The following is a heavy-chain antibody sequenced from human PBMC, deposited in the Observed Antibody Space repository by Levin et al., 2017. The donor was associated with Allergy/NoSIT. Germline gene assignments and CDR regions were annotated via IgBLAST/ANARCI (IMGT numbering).Heavy chain of an antibody. CDR3: ATEPPSRYSGSYRNFDY. V-gene: IGHV3-21*01. Sequence: GGSLRLSCAASGFTFSSYSMNWVRQAPGKGLEWVSSISSSSSYIYYADSVKGRFTISRDNAKNSLYLQMNSLRAEDTAVYYCATEPPSRYSGSYRNFDYWGQGTLVTVSS. CDR1: GFTFSSYS. J-gene: IGHJ4*02. CDR2: ISSSSSYI. D-gene: IGHD1-26*01.